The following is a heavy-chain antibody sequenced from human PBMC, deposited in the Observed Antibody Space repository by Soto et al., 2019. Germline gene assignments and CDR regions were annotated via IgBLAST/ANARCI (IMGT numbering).Heavy chain of an antibody. CDR3: ARGFAEVGATNAEYFQH. CDR2: IYDSGST. V-gene: IGHV4-31*03. D-gene: IGHD1-26*01. Sequence: TLTLTCTVSGGTISSCGNYWIWHSQHKGKGLEWIGYIYDSGSTYYNPSLKSRVTISVDTSKNQFSLKLSSVTAADTAVYYCARGFAEVGATNAEYFQHWGQGTLVTVSS. J-gene: IGHJ1*01. CDR1: GGTISSCGNY.